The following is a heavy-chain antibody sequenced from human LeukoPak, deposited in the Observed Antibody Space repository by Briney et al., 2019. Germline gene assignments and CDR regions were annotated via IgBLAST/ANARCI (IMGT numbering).Heavy chain of an antibody. CDR1: GGTFSSYA. V-gene: IGHV1-69*06. CDR3: ASQKLYSSGWRYYYYYYYMDV. D-gene: IGHD6-19*01. Sequence: ASVKVSCKASGGTFSSYAISWVRQAPGQGLEWMGGIIPIFGTANYAQKFQGRVTITADKSTSTAYMELSSLRSEDTAVYYCASQKLYSSGWRYYYYYYYMDVWGKGTTVTVSS. J-gene: IGHJ6*03. CDR2: IIPIFGTA.